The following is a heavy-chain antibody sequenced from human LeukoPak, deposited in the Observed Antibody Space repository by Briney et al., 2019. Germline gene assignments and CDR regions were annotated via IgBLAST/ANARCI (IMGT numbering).Heavy chain of an antibody. Sequence: SETLSLTCTVSGGSISSSSYYWGWIRQPPGKGLEWIGTIYYSGITYYNPSLKSRVTISVDTSKNQFSLKLTSVPAADTAVYYCARLISILGANWFDPWGQGTLVTVSS. CDR2: IYYSGIT. D-gene: IGHD2-21*01. J-gene: IGHJ5*02. V-gene: IGHV4-39*07. CDR1: GGSISSSSYY. CDR3: ARLISILGANWFDP.